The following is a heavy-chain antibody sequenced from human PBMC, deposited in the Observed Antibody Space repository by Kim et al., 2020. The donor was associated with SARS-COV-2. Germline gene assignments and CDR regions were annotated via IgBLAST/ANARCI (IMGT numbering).Heavy chain of an antibody. CDR3: ARDPALWFGKAYYFDY. D-gene: IGHD3-10*01. Sequence: GGSLRLSCAASGFTFSSYSMNWVRQAPGKGLEWVSSISSSSSYIYYADSVKGRFTISRDNAKNSLYLQMNSLRAEDTAVYYCARDPALWFGKAYYFDYWGQGTLVTVSS. CDR2: ISSSSSYI. V-gene: IGHV3-21*01. CDR1: GFTFSSYS. J-gene: IGHJ4*02.